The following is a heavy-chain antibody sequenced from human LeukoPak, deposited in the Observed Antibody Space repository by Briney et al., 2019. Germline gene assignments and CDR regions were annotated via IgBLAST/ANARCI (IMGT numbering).Heavy chain of an antibody. D-gene: IGHD3-22*01. CDR1: GDSVSRSDSY. CDR3: ARRRYYDGSGYLE. Sequence: SETLSLTRSVSGDSVSRSDSYWDWLRQPPGQGLEWIGTIYYSGRTYYSPSLKSRVTMSVDPSNNQFSLNLRSVTAADTALYYCARRRYYDGSGYLEWGQGPLLSVSS. CDR2: IYYSGRT. J-gene: IGHJ1*01. V-gene: IGHV4-39*01.